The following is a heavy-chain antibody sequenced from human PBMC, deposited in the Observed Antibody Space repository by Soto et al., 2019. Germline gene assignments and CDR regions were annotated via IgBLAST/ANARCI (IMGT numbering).Heavy chain of an antibody. J-gene: IGHJ4*02. Sequence: ASETLSLTCTVSGGSVSSSSYYWGWVRQPPGKGLEWIGTVYYNGRTYYDPSLKSRVTISVDTSKNQFSLKLSSVTAADTAVYYCARLGEAYHYDSSGYYYYFDHWSQGTLFT. D-gene: IGHD3-22*01. CDR1: GGSVSSSSYY. V-gene: IGHV4-39*01. CDR3: ARLGEAYHYDSSGYYYYFDH. CDR2: VYYNGRT.